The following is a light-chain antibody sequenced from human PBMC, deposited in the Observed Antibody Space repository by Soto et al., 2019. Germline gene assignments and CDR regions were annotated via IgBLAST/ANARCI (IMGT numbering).Light chain of an antibody. V-gene: IGLV1-44*01. CDR3: AAWDDGLNGQGV. Sequence: QSVLTQPPSASGTPGQRVTISCSGSSSNIGSNTVSWYQQLPGTAPKLLIYSTNQRPSRVPDRFSGSKSGTSASLAISGLQSEDEADYYCAAWDDGLNGQGVFGGGTKLTVL. CDR2: STN. J-gene: IGLJ3*02. CDR1: SSNIGSNT.